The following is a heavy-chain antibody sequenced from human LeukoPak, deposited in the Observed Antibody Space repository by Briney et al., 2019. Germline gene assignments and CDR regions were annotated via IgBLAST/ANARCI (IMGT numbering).Heavy chain of an antibody. J-gene: IGHJ5*02. Sequence: PSEPPSLTCSVSGGSITKNGYYWGWIRQSPETGLEWIGSMHYSGSTYYNPSLNSRVTISVDTSKNQFSLKLTSVTAADTAVYYCAREEIRSWYDPWGQGTLVTVSS. CDR1: GGSITKNGYY. CDR3: AREEIRSWYDP. CDR2: MHYSGST. D-gene: IGHD5-24*01. V-gene: IGHV4-39*07.